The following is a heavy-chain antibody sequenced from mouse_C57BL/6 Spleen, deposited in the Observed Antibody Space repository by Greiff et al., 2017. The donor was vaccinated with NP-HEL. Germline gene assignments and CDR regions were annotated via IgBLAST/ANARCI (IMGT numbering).Heavy chain of an antibody. CDR1: GFTFSDYY. J-gene: IGHJ4*01. CDR2: ISNGGGST. D-gene: IGHD2-12*01. V-gene: IGHV5-12*01. Sequence: EVQLQESGGGLVQPGGSLKLSCAASGFTFSDYYMYWVRQTPEKRLEWVAYISNGGGSTYYPATVKGRVTISRDNAKNTLYLHMSRLKSEDTARYYCARAYSGYYAMDYWGQGSSVTASS. CDR3: ARAYSGYYAMDY.